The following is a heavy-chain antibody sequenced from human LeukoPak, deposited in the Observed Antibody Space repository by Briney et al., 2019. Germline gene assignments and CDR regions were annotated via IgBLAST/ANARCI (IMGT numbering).Heavy chain of an antibody. Sequence: GGSLRLSCAASGFTFSSYAMSWVRQAPGKGLEWVSAISGDATGTYYEDSVKGRFTISRDKSKNTLYMQMNSLRAEDTAVYYCARGGYYSDSRDYYPFDYWGQGTLVTVSS. V-gene: IGHV3-23*01. CDR2: ISGDATGT. CDR1: GFTFSSYA. CDR3: ARGGYYSDSRDYYPFDY. J-gene: IGHJ4*02. D-gene: IGHD3-22*01.